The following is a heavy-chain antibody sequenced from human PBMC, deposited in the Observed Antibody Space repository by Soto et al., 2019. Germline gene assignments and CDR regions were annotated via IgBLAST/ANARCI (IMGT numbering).Heavy chain of an antibody. CDR1: GDSISSSSYY. CDR2: ISYSGSP. CDR3: ARGHGGITIFGAPGHFDY. V-gene: IGHV4-39*02. Sequence: PSETLSLTCIVSGDSISSSSYYWGWIRQPPGKGLEWIGSISYSGSPYYNPSLKSRVTISVDTSRNHFSLNLSSVSAADAAVYYCARGHGGITIFGAPGHFDYWGQGTLVTVSS. J-gene: IGHJ4*02. D-gene: IGHD3-3*01.